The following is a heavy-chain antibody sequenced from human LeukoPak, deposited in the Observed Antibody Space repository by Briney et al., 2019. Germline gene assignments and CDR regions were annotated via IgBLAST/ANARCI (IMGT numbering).Heavy chain of an antibody. J-gene: IGHJ6*03. Sequence: ASVKVSFKASAYTFTTSHDINWVRQATGQGLEWMGWTNPNSGNTGYAQKFQGRVTITRITSISTAYMELSSLRSDDTAVYYCARGPNYYDSGGYYSYYYYMDVWGKGTTVTVSS. D-gene: IGHD3-22*01. CDR1: AYTFTTSHD. V-gene: IGHV1-8*03. CDR3: ARGPNYYDSGGYYSYYYYMDV. CDR2: TNPNSGNT.